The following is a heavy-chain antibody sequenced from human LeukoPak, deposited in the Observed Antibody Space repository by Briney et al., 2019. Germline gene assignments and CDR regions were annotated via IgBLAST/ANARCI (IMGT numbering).Heavy chain of an antibody. J-gene: IGHJ4*02. CDR1: GYTFTSYY. Sequence: ASVKVSCKASGYTFTSYYMHWVRQAPGQGLEWMGIINPSGGSTSYARKFQSRVTMTRDTSTNTVYMELSSLRSEDTAVYFCARATLSDYYFNYWGQGTLVTVSS. CDR3: ARATLSDYYFNY. CDR2: INPSGGST. V-gene: IGHV1-46*01.